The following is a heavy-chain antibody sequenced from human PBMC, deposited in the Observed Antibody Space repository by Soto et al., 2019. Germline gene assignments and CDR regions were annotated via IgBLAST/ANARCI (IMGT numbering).Heavy chain of an antibody. V-gene: IGHV5-51*01. CDR3: ARSKSSGSYYDY. Sequence: PVESLKISCNASGDSLTNSWIGWVRQMPGKGLEWMGIIYPGDSDTRYSPSFQGQVTISADKSITTAYLQWSSLKASDSTMYYCARSKSSGSYYDYWGQGTLVTVSS. J-gene: IGHJ4*02. CDR2: IYPGDSDT. D-gene: IGHD1-26*01. CDR1: GDSLTNSW.